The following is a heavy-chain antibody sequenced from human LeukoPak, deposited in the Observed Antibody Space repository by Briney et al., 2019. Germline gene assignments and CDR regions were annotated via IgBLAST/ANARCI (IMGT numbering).Heavy chain of an antibody. Sequence: PGGSLGLSCAASGFTLSTYEMTWVRQAPGKGLEWISFITSSGSPTFYADSVKGRFTIFRDTAKNSLFLQMNNLRGEDTAVYYCARDISSPTRAFDIWGQGTMVTVS. CDR3: ARDISSPTRAFDI. CDR1: GFTLSTYE. V-gene: IGHV3-48*03. CDR2: ITSSGSPT. D-gene: IGHD2-15*01. J-gene: IGHJ3*02.